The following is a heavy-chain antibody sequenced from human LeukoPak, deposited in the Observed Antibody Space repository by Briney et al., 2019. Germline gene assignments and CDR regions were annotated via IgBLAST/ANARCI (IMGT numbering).Heavy chain of an antibody. CDR2: MNPNSGNT. V-gene: IGHV1-8*01. J-gene: IGHJ4*02. D-gene: IGHD3-16*02. CDR1: GYTFSSYD. Sequence: ASAKVSCKASGYTFSSYDINSVRQAAGQRLEWMGWMNPNSGNTSYAQKLQGRVTMTRNTSITTAYMELSSLRFEYTAVYYCARGPYRRLDYWGQGTLVTVSS. CDR3: ARGPYRRLDY.